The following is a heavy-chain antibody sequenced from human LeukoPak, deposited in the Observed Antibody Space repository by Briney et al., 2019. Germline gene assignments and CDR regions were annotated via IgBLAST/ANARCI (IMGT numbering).Heavy chain of an antibody. D-gene: IGHD6-25*01. CDR1: GLTVSSNY. Sequence: GGSLRLSCAASGLTVSSNYMSWVRQAPGKGLEWVSVIYSGGTGGNTYYADSVKGRFTISRDNSKNTLYLQMNNLADEDTAVYYCSKDAAVLTSGIAASSHEYWGQGTLVTVSS. CDR3: SKDAAVLTSGIAASSHEY. J-gene: IGHJ4*02. CDR2: IYSGGTGGNT. V-gene: IGHV3-53*05.